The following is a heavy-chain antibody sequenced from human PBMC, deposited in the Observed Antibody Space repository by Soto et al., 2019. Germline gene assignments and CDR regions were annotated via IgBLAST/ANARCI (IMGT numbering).Heavy chain of an antibody. J-gene: IGHJ5*02. D-gene: IGHD2-2*01. Sequence: PSETLSLTCSVFGGSISSGDYYWSWIRQPPGKGLEWIGYMFYVGATYYNPSLKSRVTISVDTSKNQFSLKLNSVTAADTAVYHCARVVRFCSSQSCRGGNWFDPWGQGTRVTVSS. CDR1: GGSISSGDYY. CDR2: MFYVGAT. CDR3: ARVVRFCSSQSCRGGNWFDP. V-gene: IGHV4-30-4*01.